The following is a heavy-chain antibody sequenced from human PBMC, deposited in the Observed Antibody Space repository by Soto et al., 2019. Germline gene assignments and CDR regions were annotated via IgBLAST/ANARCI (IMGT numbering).Heavy chain of an antibody. D-gene: IGHD3-16*01. V-gene: IGHV3-23*01. CDR1: GFTFSSYA. CDR2: ISGSGGST. Sequence: GGSLRLSCAASGFTFSSYAMSWVRQAPGKGLEWVSAISGSGGSTYYADSVKGRFTISRDNSKNTLYLQMNSLRAEDTAVYYCAKVNYYDYIWGSFNDYWGQGTLVTVSS. CDR3: AKVNYYDYIWGSFNDY. J-gene: IGHJ4*02.